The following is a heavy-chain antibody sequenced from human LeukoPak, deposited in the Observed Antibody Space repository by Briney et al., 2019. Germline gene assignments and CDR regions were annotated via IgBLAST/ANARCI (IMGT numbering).Heavy chain of an antibody. Sequence: TGGSLRLSCAASGFTFTSYSMNWVRQAPGKGLEWVSTISGGGSTYYADSVKGRFTISRDNSKNTLYLQVNSLRAEDTAVYYCAKGSWEDDWGQGTLVTVSS. CDR1: GFTFTSYS. D-gene: IGHD1-26*01. CDR2: ISGGGST. CDR3: AKGSWEDD. J-gene: IGHJ4*02. V-gene: IGHV3-23*01.